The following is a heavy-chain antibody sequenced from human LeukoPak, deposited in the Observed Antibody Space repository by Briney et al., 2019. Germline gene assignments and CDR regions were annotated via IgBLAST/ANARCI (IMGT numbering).Heavy chain of an antibody. D-gene: IGHD3-10*01. Sequence: GGSLRLSCAASGFTFSSYSIHWVRQAPGKGLVWVSRINRDGSNTKYADSVKGRFTISRDNSKNTLYLQMNSLRAEDTAVYYCAGDQGRDYFDFWGQGTLVTVSS. J-gene: IGHJ4*02. CDR2: INRDGSNT. CDR1: GFTFSSYS. CDR3: AGDQGRDYFDF. V-gene: IGHV3-74*01.